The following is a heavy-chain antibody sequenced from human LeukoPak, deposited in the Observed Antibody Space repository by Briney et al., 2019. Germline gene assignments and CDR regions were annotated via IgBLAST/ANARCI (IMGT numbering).Heavy chain of an antibody. CDR3: ARDVDSSGYYRPGNWFDP. D-gene: IGHD3-22*01. V-gene: IGHV4-4*02. Sequence: SGTLSLTCAVSGGSISSSNWWSWVRQPPGKGLEWIGEIYHSGSTNYNPSLKSRVTISVDKSKNQFSLKLSSVTAADTAVYYCARDVDSSGYYRPGNWFDPWGQGTLVTVSS. J-gene: IGHJ5*02. CDR1: GGSISSSNW. CDR2: IYHSGST.